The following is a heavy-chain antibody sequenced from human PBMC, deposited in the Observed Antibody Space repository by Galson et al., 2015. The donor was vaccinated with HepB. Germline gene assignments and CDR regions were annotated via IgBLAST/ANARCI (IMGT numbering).Heavy chain of an antibody. Sequence: SLRLSCAASGFTFSNYGMSWVRQAPGKGLEWASAVTGSGDTTFYADSVKGRFTISRDNSRNTVLLQMNSLRAEDTAIYYCAKMQGFFDYWGQGTLVTVSS. CDR2: VTGSGDTT. CDR3: AKMQGFFDY. V-gene: IGHV3-23*01. J-gene: IGHJ4*02. CDR1: GFTFSNYG.